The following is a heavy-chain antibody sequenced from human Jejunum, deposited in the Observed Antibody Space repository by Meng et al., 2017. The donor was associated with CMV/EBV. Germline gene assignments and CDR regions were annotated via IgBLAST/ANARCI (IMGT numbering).Heavy chain of an antibody. D-gene: IGHD7-27*01. CDR3: AKDNSLTGLDY. V-gene: IGHV3-53*01. CDR1: GFTVSRNY. J-gene: IGHJ4*02. CDR2: IYGGDTT. Sequence: CAASGFTVSRNYVSWVRQAPGRGLEWVSLIYGGDTTYYADSVKGRFSISRDNSTNTVYLQMNILRVEDTAVYYCAKDNSLTGLDYWGQGTLVTVSS.